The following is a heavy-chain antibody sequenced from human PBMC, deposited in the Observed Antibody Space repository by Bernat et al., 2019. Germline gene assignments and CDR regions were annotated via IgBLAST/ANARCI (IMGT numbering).Heavy chain of an antibody. CDR1: GFTFSSYS. V-gene: IGHV3-21*01. CDR3: AILETAFCSGGSCYAFDI. Sequence: EVQLVESGGGLVKPGGSPRLSCAASGFTFSSYSMNWVRQAPGKGLEWVSSISSSSYIYYADSVKGRFTISRDNAKNSLYLQMNSLRAEDTAVYYCAILETAFCSGGSCYAFDIWGQGTMVTVSS. D-gene: IGHD2-15*01. J-gene: IGHJ3*02. CDR2: ISSSSYI.